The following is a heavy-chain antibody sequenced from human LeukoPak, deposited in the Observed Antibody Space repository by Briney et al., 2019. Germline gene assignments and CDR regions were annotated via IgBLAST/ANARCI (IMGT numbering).Heavy chain of an antibody. CDR1: GGSISSYY. J-gene: IGHJ4*02. V-gene: IGHV4-59*01. CDR3: ARGVVVAATHFDY. Sequence: SETLSLTCTVSGGSISSYYWSWIRQPPGKGLEWIGYIYYSGSTNYNPSLKSRVTISVDTSKNQFSLKLRSVTAADTAVYYCARGVVVAATHFDYWGRGTLVTVSS. D-gene: IGHD2-15*01. CDR2: IYYSGST.